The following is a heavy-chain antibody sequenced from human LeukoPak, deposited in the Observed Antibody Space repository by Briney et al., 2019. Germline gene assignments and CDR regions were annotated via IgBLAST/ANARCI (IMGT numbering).Heavy chain of an antibody. CDR1: GGSFSGYY. V-gene: IGHV4-34*01. J-gene: IGHJ6*02. CDR3: ARGGGYCSSTSCLSTLYV. CDR2: INHSGST. Sequence: PSETLSLTCAVYGGSFSGYYWSWIRQPPGKGLEWIGEINHSGSTNYNPSLKSRVIISVDTSKNQFSLKLSSVTAADTAVYYCARGGGYCSSTSCLSTLYVWGQGTTVTVSS. D-gene: IGHD2-2*01.